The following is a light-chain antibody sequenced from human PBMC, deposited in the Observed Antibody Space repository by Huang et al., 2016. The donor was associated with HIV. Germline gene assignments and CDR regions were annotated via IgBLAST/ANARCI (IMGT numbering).Light chain of an antibody. V-gene: IGKV3-11*01. J-gene: IGKJ4*01. CDR1: QRLNKF. CDR3: QQRSSSLT. CDR2: NAT. Sequence: IVLTQSPATLSVSPGERATLSCRASQRLNKFLAWYQQKPGQAPRRLIYNATDRATGVPARFSGGGSGTDFTLTITDLKAEDFAIYYCQQRSSSLTFGGGTKVEIK.